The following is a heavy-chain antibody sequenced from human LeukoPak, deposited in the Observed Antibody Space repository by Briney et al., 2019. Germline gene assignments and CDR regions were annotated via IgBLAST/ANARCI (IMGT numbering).Heavy chain of an antibody. CDR2: ISGSGGGT. CDR3: AKGDYYYYYMDV. CDR1: GFTFSSYA. V-gene: IGHV3-23*01. Sequence: PGGSLRLSCAASGFTFSSYAMSWVRQAPGKGLEWVSAISGSGGGTYYADSVKGRFTISRDNSKNTLYLQMNSLRAEDTAVYYCAKGDYYYYYMDVWGKGTTVTVSS. J-gene: IGHJ6*03.